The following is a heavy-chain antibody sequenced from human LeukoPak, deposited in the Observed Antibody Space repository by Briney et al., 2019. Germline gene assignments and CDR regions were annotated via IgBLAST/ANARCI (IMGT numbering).Heavy chain of an antibody. CDR1: GYSISSGYY. CDR3: ARIAVAGTDFDY. D-gene: IGHD6-19*01. V-gene: IGHV4-38-2*01. Sequence: SETLSLTCAVSGYSISSGYYWGWIRQPPGKGLEWIGSIYHSGSTNYNPSLKSRVTISVDTSKNQFSLKLSSVTAADTAVYYCARIAVAGTDFDYWGQGTLVTVSS. J-gene: IGHJ4*02. CDR2: IYHSGST.